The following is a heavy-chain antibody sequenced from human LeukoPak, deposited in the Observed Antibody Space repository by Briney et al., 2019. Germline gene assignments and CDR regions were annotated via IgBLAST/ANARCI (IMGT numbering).Heavy chain of an antibody. CDR2: FSGSGGTT. J-gene: IGHJ6*03. CDR3: ANGNRCTSPNCLGYYYFYMDV. D-gene: IGHD2-8*01. Sequence: GGSLRLSCAASGFTFSSYVMNWVRQAPGRGLEWVSGFSGSGGTTYYADSVKGRFTISRDNSKNTLYLQMNSLRAEDTAVYYCANGNRCTSPNCLGYYYFYMDVWGKGTTVTVS. V-gene: IGHV3-23*01. CDR1: GFTFSSYV.